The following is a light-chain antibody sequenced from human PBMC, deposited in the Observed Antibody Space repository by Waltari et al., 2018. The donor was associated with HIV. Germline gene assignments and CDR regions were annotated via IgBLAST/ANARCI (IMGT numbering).Light chain of an antibody. CDR2: EVS. V-gene: IGLV2-23*02. CDR1: SRDVGRNNF. CDR3: SSHVDFIEVM. J-gene: IGLJ3*02. Sequence: QSALTQPASVFGSPGQSITISCTGSSRDVGRNNFVSWYQQHPGKAPKSIIYEVSKRPSGVSNRFSGSKSGNTASLTISGLQAEDEADYYCSSHVDFIEVMFGGGTKLTVL.